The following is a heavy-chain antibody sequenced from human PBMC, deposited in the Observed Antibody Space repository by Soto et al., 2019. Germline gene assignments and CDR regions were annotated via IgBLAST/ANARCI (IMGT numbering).Heavy chain of an antibody. D-gene: IGHD6-13*01. Sequence: QVQLQQWGAGLLKPSETLSLTCAVYGGSFSGYYWSWIRQPPGKGLEWIGEINHSGSTNYNPSLKRRVTISVDTSKNQFSLKLSSVTAADTAVYYCAREEVAAAGTRFYWGQGTLVTVSS. V-gene: IGHV4-34*01. J-gene: IGHJ4*02. CDR3: AREEVAAAGTRFY. CDR2: INHSGST. CDR1: GGSFSGYY.